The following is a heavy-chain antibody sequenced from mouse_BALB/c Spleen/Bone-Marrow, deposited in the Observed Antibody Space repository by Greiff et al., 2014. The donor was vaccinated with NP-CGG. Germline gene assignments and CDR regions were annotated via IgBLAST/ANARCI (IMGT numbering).Heavy chain of an antibody. V-gene: IGHV1-9*01. CDR3: SRGGYDTSIFAS. Sequence: QVQLQQSGAELMKPGASVKISCKATGYTLSSYWIEWVKQRPGHGLEWIGEILPGSGSTHNHEKFKDTATFTAHTYSNTAYMQLSSLTSEDSAVYYCSRGGYDTSIFASWCQGTLVTVSA. J-gene: IGHJ3*01. CDR1: GYTLSSYW. D-gene: IGHD2-3*01. CDR2: ILPGSGST.